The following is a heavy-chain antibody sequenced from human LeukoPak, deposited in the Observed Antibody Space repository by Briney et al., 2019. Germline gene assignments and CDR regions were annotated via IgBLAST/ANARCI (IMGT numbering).Heavy chain of an antibody. V-gene: IGHV3-23*01. CDR2: ISISGDTT. CDR1: GLTISSYA. CDR3: AKEFKVGTTTKCFQN. D-gene: IGHD1-26*01. J-gene: IGHJ1*01. Sequence: GGSLRLSCAASGLTISSYAMSWIRQAPGKGLEWVSAISISGDTTYYADSVKGRCTISRDTSKNTVYLEVSSLRVEDTAIYFCAKEFKVGTTTKCFQNWGQGTLVTVSS.